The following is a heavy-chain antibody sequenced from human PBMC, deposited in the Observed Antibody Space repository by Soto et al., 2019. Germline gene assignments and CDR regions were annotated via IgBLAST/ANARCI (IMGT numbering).Heavy chain of an antibody. J-gene: IGHJ4*02. Sequence: EVQLVESGGGLVQPGGSLRLSCAASKFTFSNSWMHWVRQAPGKGLVWVSRMNNDGSSISYADSVKGRFTISRDNAKNTPYLQMNSLRVEDTAVYYCARAGGTAALDYWGQGTLVTVPS. D-gene: IGHD1-7*01. CDR2: MNNDGSSI. CDR1: KFTFSNSW. CDR3: ARAGGTAALDY. V-gene: IGHV3-74*01.